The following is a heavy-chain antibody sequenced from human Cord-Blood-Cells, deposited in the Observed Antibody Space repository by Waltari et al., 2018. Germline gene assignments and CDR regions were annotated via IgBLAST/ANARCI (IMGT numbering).Heavy chain of an antibody. CDR3: ARGVRCSSTSCYAPFDY. J-gene: IGHJ4*02. Sequence: QVQLVQSGAEVKKPGASAKVYCKASGSTFTGYDTPWVRQAPGQGLEWMGWINPNSGGTNYAQKFQGWVTMTRDTSISTAYMELSRLRSDDTAVYYCARGVRCSSTSCYAPFDYWGQGTLVTVSS. V-gene: IGHV1-2*04. CDR2: INPNSGGT. CDR1: GSTFTGYD. D-gene: IGHD2-2*01.